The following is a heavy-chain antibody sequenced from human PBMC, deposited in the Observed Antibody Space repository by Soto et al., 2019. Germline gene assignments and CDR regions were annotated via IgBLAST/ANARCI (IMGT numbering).Heavy chain of an antibody. J-gene: IGHJ6*02. D-gene: IGHD2-15*01. CDR1: GFTFSSYA. V-gene: IGHV3-30-3*01. CDR3: ARAGRGSNLYYYYYGMDV. Sequence: GGSLRLSCAASGFTFSSYAMHWVRQAPGKGLEWVAVISYDGSNKYYADSVKGRFTISRDNSKNTLYLQMNSLRAEDTAVYYCARAGRGSNLYYYYYGMDVWGQGTTVTVSS. CDR2: ISYDGSNK.